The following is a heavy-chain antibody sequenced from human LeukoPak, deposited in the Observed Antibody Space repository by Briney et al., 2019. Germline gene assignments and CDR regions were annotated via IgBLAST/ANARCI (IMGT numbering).Heavy chain of an antibody. V-gene: IGHV3-30*02. J-gene: IGHJ4*02. D-gene: IGHD6-19*01. CDR1: GFTFSTYG. CDR3: AKDFETVAGCVIRAFDY. CDR2: IQYDGTKK. Sequence: GGSLRLSCAASGFTFSTYGMHWVRQAPGKGLEWVAFIQYDGTKKYYADSVQGRFSISRDNSKNTLYLQMNSLRAEDTAVYYCAKDFETVAGCVIRAFDYWGQGTLVTVSS.